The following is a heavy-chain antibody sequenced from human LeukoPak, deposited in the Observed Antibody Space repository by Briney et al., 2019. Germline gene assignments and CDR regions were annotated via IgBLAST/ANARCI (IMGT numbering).Heavy chain of an antibody. J-gene: IGHJ4*02. CDR3: ARWVQWLGGYFDY. V-gene: IGHV1-18*04. CDR2: ISAYNGNT. Sequence: ASVKVSCKVSGYTFTDYYMHWVRQAPGQGLEWMGWISAYNGNTNYAQKLQGRVTMTTDTSTSTAYMELRSLRSDDTAVYYCARWVQWLGGYFDYWGQGTLVTVSS. CDR1: GYTFTDYY. D-gene: IGHD5-12*01.